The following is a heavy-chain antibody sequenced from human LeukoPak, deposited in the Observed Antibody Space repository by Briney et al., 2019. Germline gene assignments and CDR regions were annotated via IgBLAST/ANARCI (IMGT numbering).Heavy chain of an antibody. D-gene: IGHD3-22*01. Sequence: SETLSLTCAVYGGSFSGYYWSWIRQPPGKGLEWIGEINHSGSTNYNPSLKSRVTISVGTSKNQFSLKLSSVTAADTAVYYCARGLTMSNSSGYYYTHDFDYWGQGTLVTVSS. CDR2: INHSGST. CDR3: ARGLTMSNSSGYYYTHDFDY. CDR1: GGSFSGYY. V-gene: IGHV4-34*01. J-gene: IGHJ4*02.